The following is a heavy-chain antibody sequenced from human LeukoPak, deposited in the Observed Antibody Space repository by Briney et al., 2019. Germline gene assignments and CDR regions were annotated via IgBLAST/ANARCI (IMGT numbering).Heavy chain of an antibody. J-gene: IGHJ4*02. D-gene: IGHD6-19*01. CDR1: GFTFSDYF. Sequence: GGSLRLSCAASGFTFSDYFMTWIRQAPGKGLEWVAVISYDGSNKYYADSVKGRFTISRDNSKNTLYLQMNSLRAEDTAVYYCAKDRFSGWRRGYFDYWGQGTLVTVSS. V-gene: IGHV3-30*18. CDR3: AKDRFSGWRRGYFDY. CDR2: ISYDGSNK.